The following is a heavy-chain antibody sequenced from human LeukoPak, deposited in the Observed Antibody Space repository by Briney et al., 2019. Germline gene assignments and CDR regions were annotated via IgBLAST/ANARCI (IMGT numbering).Heavy chain of an antibody. CDR2: IYPGDSDT. D-gene: IGHD3-3*01. CDR3: ARRFKSEPEAFDI. Sequence: GESLKISCKGSGCSFTSYWIGWVRQMPGIGLEWMGIIYPGDSDTRYNPSFQGQVTISADKSISTAYLQWSSLKASDTAMYYCARRFKSEPEAFDIWGQGTMVTVSS. J-gene: IGHJ3*02. CDR1: GCSFTSYW. V-gene: IGHV5-51*01.